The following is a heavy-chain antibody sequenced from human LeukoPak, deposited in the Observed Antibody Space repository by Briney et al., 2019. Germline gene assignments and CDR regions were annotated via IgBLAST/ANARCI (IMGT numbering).Heavy chain of an antibody. Sequence: PSETLSLTCAVYGGSFSGYYWSWIRQPPGKGLEWIGEINHSGSTNYNPSLKSRVTISVDTSKNQFSLKLSSVTAADTAVYYCARRSTIFGVPRGAFDIWGQGTMVTVSS. CDR2: INHSGST. CDR1: GGSFSGYY. D-gene: IGHD3-3*01. J-gene: IGHJ3*02. CDR3: ARRSTIFGVPRGAFDI. V-gene: IGHV4-34*01.